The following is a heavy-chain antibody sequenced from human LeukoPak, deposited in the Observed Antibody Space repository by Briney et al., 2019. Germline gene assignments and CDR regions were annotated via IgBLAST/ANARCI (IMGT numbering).Heavy chain of an antibody. V-gene: IGHV4-34*01. J-gene: IGHJ5*02. CDR2: INHSGST. Sequence: SETLSLTCAVYGGSFSGYYWSWIRQPPGKGLEWIGEINHSGSTNYNPSLKSRVTISVDTSKNQFSLKLSSVTAADTAVYYCARGATYFDYDSSGYYYRWFDPWGQGTLVTVS. D-gene: IGHD3-22*01. CDR1: GGSFSGYY. CDR3: ARGATYFDYDSSGYYYRWFDP.